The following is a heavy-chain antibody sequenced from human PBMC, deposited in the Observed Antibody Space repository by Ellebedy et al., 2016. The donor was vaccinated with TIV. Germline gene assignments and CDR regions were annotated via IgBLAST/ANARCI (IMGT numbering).Heavy chain of an antibody. V-gene: IGHV4-59*08. D-gene: IGHD2-21*01. Sequence: SETLSLTCTVSGGSINNYYWSWFRQPPGQGLEWISFVFYSGRTDYNPSLKGRVTMSVDTSKNQFSLKLSSVTAADTAVYYCARHVETCHNDGTCHLDYFEYWGQGTLVTVSS. J-gene: IGHJ4*02. CDR3: ARHVETCHNDGTCHLDYFEY. CDR1: GGSINNYY. CDR2: VFYSGRT.